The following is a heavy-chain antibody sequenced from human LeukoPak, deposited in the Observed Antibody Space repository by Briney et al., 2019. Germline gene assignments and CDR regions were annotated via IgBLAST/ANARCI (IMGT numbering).Heavy chain of an antibody. CDR2: LNPNIGNT. J-gene: IGHJ6*02. V-gene: IGHV1-8*01. Sequence: ASVKVSCKASGYTFTSYDINWVRQATGQGLEWMGWLNPNIGNTGYAQKFQGRVTMTRNTSISTAYMELSSLRSEDTAVYYCARAGYYDSSGYPLDYYYYGMDVWGQGTTVTVSS. CDR3: ARAGYYDSSGYPLDYYYYGMDV. D-gene: IGHD3-22*01. CDR1: GYTFTSYD.